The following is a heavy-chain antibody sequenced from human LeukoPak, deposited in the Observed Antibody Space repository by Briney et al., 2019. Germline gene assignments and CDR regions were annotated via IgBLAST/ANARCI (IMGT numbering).Heavy chain of an antibody. Sequence: GGSLRLSCAASGFTFSRYEMNWVRQAPGKGLEWVSYISRSASSIYYADSVKGRFTISRDNAKNSLYLQMNSLRAEDTAVCYCARYGDYGFYWGQGTLVTVSS. CDR3: ARYGDYGFY. CDR2: ISRSASSI. CDR1: GFTFSRYE. D-gene: IGHD4-17*01. V-gene: IGHV3-48*03. J-gene: IGHJ4*02.